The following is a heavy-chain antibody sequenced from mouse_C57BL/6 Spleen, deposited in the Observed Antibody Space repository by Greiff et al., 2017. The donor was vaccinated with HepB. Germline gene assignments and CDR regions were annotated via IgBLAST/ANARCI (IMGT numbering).Heavy chain of an antibody. D-gene: IGHD2-3*01. V-gene: IGHV5-9-1*02. CDR1: GFTFSSYA. CDR3: TRDHDGYYDYYAMDY. CDR2: ISSGGDYI. Sequence: EVHLVESGEGLVKPGGSLKLSCAASGFTFSSYAMSWVRQTPEKRLEWVAYISSGGDYIYYADTVKGRFTISRDNARNTLYLQMSSLKSEDTAMYYCTRDHDGYYDYYAMDYWGQGTSVTVSS. J-gene: IGHJ4*01.